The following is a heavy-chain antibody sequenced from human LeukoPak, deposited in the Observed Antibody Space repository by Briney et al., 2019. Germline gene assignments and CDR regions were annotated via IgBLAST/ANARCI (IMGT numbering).Heavy chain of an antibody. CDR3: ARDRRYSSSSSYYYYYYMDV. V-gene: IGHV1-69*05. Sequence: SVKVSCKASGGTFSSYAISWVRQAPGQGLEWMGGIIPIFGTANYAQKFQGRVTITTDESTRTAYMELSSLRSEDTAVYYCARDRRYSSSSSYYYYYYMDVWGKGTTVTVSS. CDR1: GGTFSSYA. CDR2: IIPIFGTA. D-gene: IGHD6-6*01. J-gene: IGHJ6*03.